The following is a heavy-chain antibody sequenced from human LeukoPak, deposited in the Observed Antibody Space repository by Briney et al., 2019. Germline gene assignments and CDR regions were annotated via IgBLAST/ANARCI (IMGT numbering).Heavy chain of an antibody. CDR2: IIPIFGTA. CDR1: GGTFSSYA. D-gene: IGHD2-15*01. CDR3: ARGSVGYCSGGSCYSANDY. V-gene: IGHV1-69*01. J-gene: IGHJ4*02. Sequence: GASVKLSCKASGGTFSSYAISWVRQAPGQGLERMGGIIPIFGTANYAQKFQGSVTITADESTSTAYMELSSLRSEDTAVYYCARGSVGYCSGGSCYSANDYWGQGTLVTVSS.